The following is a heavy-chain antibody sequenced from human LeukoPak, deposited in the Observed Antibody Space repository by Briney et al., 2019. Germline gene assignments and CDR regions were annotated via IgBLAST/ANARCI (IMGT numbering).Heavy chain of an antibody. D-gene: IGHD3-22*01. J-gene: IGHJ4*02. CDR1: GFTFSSYS. CDR2: ISSSSSTI. Sequence: GGSLRLSCAASGFTFSSYSMNWVRQAPGKGLEWVSYISSSSSTIYYADSVKGRFTISRDNAKNTLYLQMNSLRAEDTAVYYCVRDMGYYDKVWGQGTLVTVSS. CDR3: VRDMGYYDKV. V-gene: IGHV3-48*04.